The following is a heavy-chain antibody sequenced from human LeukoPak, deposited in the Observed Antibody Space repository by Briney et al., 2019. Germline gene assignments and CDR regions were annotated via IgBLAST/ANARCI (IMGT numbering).Heavy chain of an antibody. V-gene: IGHV4-39*07. CDR3: ARVSPLYDSSGLDY. D-gene: IGHD3-22*01. Sequence: SETLSLTCTVSGGSISSSSYYWGWIRQPPGKGLERIGSIYYSGSTYYNPSLKSRVTISVDTSKNQFSLKLSSVTAADTAVYYCARVSPLYDSSGLDYWGQGTLVTVSS. CDR1: GGSISSSSYY. CDR2: IYYSGST. J-gene: IGHJ4*02.